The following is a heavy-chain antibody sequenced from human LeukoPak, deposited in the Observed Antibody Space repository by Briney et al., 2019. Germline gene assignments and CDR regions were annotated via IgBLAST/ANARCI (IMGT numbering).Heavy chain of an antibody. Sequence: GGTLRLSCAASGFTFSSYGMSWVRQAPGKGLEWVSAIRGSGGSTYYADSVKGRFTISRDNSKNTLYLQMNSLRAEDTAVYYCAKDKGWSIPLWLLDYWGQGTLVTVSS. J-gene: IGHJ4*02. D-gene: IGHD5-18*01. V-gene: IGHV3-23*01. CDR3: AKDKGWSIPLWLLDY. CDR2: IRGSGGST. CDR1: GFTFSSYG.